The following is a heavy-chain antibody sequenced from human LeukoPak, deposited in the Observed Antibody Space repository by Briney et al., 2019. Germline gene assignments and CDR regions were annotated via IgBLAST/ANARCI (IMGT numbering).Heavy chain of an antibody. CDR3: ASKPNCSGGSCYSV. D-gene: IGHD2-15*01. J-gene: IGHJ4*02. CDR1: GFTFSSYS. Sequence: GGSLRLSCAASGFTFSSYSMTWVRQAPGKGLEWVSYISSSSSTIYYADSVKGRFTISRDNAKNSLYLQMNSLRAEDTAVYYCASKPNCSGGSCYSVWGQGTLVTVSS. CDR2: ISSSSSTI. V-gene: IGHV3-48*01.